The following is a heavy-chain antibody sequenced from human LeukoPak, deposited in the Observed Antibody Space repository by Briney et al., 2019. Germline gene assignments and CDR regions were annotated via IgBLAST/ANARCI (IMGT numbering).Heavy chain of an antibody. CDR1: GVTFGDYA. Sequence: GGSLRLSCKGSGVTFGDYAGTWFRQAPGKRLEGVGFVRTKTHGGAPETAASVKGRFNVSRDDSEGIAYLQMTSLTTEDTAMYYCARINFRDYRGYTWFEPWGQGTLVTVSS. CDR3: ARINFRDYRGYTWFEP. J-gene: IGHJ5*02. CDR2: VRTKTHGGAP. D-gene: IGHD3-10*01. V-gene: IGHV3-49*03.